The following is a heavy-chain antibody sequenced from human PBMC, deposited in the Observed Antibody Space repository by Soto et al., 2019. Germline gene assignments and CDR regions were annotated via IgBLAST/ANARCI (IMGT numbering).Heavy chain of an antibody. CDR1: GGTFSSYA. J-gene: IGHJ6*02. D-gene: IGHD6-19*01. CDR2: IIPIFGTA. CDR3: RNIAVAGITSRRIVAGLDQSAPRYYYYGMDV. V-gene: IGHV1-69*12. Sequence: QVQLVQSGAEVKKPGSSVKVSCKASGGTFSSYAISWVRQAPGQGLEWMGGIIPIFGTANYAQKFQGRVTITADESTSTAYMELSSLRSEDTAVYYCRNIAVAGITSRRIVAGLDQSAPRYYYYGMDVWGQGTTVTVSS.